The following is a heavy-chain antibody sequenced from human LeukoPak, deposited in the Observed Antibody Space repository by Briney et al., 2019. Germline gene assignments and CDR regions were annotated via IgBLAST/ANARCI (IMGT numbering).Heavy chain of an antibody. V-gene: IGHV3-23*01. J-gene: IGHJ6*02. CDR1: GFTFSSYA. CDR2: ISGSGGST. CDR3: AKFLTYYYDSSGYYYYYYYGMDV. D-gene: IGHD3-22*01. Sequence: GGSLRLSCAASGFTFSSYAMSWVRQAPGKGLEWVSAISGSGGSTYYADSVKGRFTISRDNSKNTLYPQMNSLRAEDTAVYYCAKFLTYYYDSSGYYYYYYYGMDVWGQGTTVTVSS.